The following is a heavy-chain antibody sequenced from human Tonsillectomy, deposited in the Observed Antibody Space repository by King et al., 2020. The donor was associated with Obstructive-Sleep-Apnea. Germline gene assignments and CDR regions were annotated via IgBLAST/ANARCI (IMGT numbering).Heavy chain of an antibody. Sequence: QLVQSGAGVKRAGESLKISCKGSAYSFASFWIGWVRQMPGKGLEWMGIVYPGDSDTRDSPSFQGQVTISADKSVSTAYLQWNTLRASDTAVYYFARLHYFASGQDAFDIWGQGTMVTVSS. CDR2: VYPGDSDT. D-gene: IGHD3-10*01. V-gene: IGHV5-51*01. J-gene: IGHJ3*02. CDR3: ARLHYFASGQDAFDI. CDR1: AYSFASFW.